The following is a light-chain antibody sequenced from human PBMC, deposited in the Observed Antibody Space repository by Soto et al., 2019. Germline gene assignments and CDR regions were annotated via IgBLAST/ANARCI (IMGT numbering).Light chain of an antibody. Sequence: EIVLTQSPGTLSLSPGERATLSCRASQSVSSSYSAWYQQKPGQAPRLLIYGASSRATGIPDRFSGSGSGTDFALTLSRLEPEDSAVYYCQQYGSSGTFGQGIKLEIK. CDR3: QQYGSSGT. CDR2: GAS. J-gene: IGKJ2*01. CDR1: QSVSSSY. V-gene: IGKV3-20*01.